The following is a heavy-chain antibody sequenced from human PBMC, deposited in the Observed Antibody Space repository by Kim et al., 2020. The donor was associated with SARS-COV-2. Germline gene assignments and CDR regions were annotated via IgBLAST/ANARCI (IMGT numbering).Heavy chain of an antibody. CDR3: ARPAGSSPGDAFDI. V-gene: IGHV4-39*01. Sequence: SETLSLTCTVSGGSISSSSYYWGWIRQPPGKGLEWIGSIYYSGSTYYNPSLKSRVTISVDTSKNQFPLKLSSVTAADTAVYYCARPAGSSPGDAFDIWGQGTMVTVSS. D-gene: IGHD2-2*01. J-gene: IGHJ3*02. CDR1: GGSISSSSYY. CDR2: IYYSGST.